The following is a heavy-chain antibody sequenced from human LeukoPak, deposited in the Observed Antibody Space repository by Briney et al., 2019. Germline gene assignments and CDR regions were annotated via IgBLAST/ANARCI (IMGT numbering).Heavy chain of an antibody. Sequence: PGRSLRLSCAASGFSFSSYWMHWVRQDPGKGLMWVARISSDGSDTKYGDSVKGRFTISRDNGKNTLYLQMNSLGAEDTAVYYCARDQTQLGPTTVDHWGQGIQVTVSS. V-gene: IGHV3-74*01. CDR2: ISSDGSDT. J-gene: IGHJ4*02. D-gene: IGHD1-1*01. CDR3: ARDQTQLGPTTVDH. CDR1: GFSFSSYW.